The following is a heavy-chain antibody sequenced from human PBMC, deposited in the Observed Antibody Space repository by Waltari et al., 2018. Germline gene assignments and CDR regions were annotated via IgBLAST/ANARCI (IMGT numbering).Heavy chain of an antibody. V-gene: IGHV4-59*01. Sequence: QVQLPESGPGLVKPSETLSLTCTVSGCSISSYYWRWIRQPPGKGLEWIGYIYYSGSTNYNPSLKSRVTISVDTSKNQFSLKLSSVTAADTAVYYCASGSKPTPYYFDYWGQGTLVTVSS. CDR2: IYYSGST. J-gene: IGHJ4*02. CDR3: ASGSKPTPYYFDY. D-gene: IGHD3-10*01. CDR1: GCSISSYY.